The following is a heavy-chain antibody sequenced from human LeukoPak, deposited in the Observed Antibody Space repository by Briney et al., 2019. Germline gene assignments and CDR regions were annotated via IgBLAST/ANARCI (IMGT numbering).Heavy chain of an antibody. CDR2: LAGDGINI. CDR1: GFTFSYYG. D-gene: IGHD2/OR15-2a*01. J-gene: IGHJ4*02. V-gene: IGHV3-30*18. CDR3: AKAAVYSNRWTPFDD. Sequence: PGRSLRLPCAASGFTFSYYGMHWVRQAPGKGLEWVALLAGDGINIFYADSVRGRFTISRDNSKNTLYLQMNSLRPEDTAVYYCAKAAVYSNRWTPFDDWGQGTLVTVSS.